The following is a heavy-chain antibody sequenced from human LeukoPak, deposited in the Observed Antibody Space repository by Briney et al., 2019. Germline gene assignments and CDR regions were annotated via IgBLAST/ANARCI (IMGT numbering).Heavy chain of an antibody. Sequence: GGSLRLSCAPSGFTFSSYSMNWVRQAPGQGLEWVAFILYDGTNKYYADSVKGRFTISRDNSKNTLSLQMNSLRVEDTALYYCTKDLRYYYADNHSEMDEHDYWGQGTLVTVSS. J-gene: IGHJ4*02. CDR2: ILYDGTNK. V-gene: IGHV3-30*02. D-gene: IGHD4-23*01. CDR1: GFTFSSYS. CDR3: TKDLRYYYADNHSEMDEHDY.